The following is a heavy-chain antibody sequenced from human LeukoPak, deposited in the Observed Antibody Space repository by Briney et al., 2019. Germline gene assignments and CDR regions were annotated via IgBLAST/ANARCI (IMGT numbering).Heavy chain of an antibody. CDR1: GGSISSYY. CDR3: ARNDGYFDY. Sequence: SETLSLTCTVSGGSISSYYWSWIRQPPGKGLEWIGYIYYSGSTNHNPSLKSRVTISVDTSKNQFSLKLSSVTAADTAVYYCARNDGYFDYWGQGTLVTVSS. J-gene: IGHJ4*02. CDR2: IYYSGST. V-gene: IGHV4-59*08.